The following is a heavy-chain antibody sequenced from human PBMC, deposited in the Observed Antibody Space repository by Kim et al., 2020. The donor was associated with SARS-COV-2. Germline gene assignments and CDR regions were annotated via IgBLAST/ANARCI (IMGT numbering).Heavy chain of an antibody. V-gene: IGHV3-30*18. Sequence: GGSLRLSCAASGFTFSSYGMHWVRQAPGKGLEWVAVISYDGSNKYYADSVKGRFTISRDNSKNTLYLQMNSLRAEDTAVYYCAKDGGGRFFLMDVWGQGTTVTVSS. D-gene: IGHD3-16*01. CDR3: AKDGGGRFFLMDV. CDR2: ISYDGSNK. J-gene: IGHJ6*02. CDR1: GFTFSSYG.